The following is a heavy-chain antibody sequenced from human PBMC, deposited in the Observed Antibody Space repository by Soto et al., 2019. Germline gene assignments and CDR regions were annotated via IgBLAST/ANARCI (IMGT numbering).Heavy chain of an antibody. D-gene: IGHD5-18*01. J-gene: IGHJ3*02. CDR1: GFTFSSYS. CDR2: ISSSSSTI. CDR3: ARDMDTAMEIGNAFDI. V-gene: IGHV3-48*02. Sequence: EVQLVESGGGLVQPGGSLRLSCAASGFTFSSYSMNWVRQAPGKGLEWVSYISSSSSTIYYADSVKGRFTISRDNAKNSLYLQMNSLRDEDTAVYYCARDMDTAMEIGNAFDIWGQGTIVTVSS.